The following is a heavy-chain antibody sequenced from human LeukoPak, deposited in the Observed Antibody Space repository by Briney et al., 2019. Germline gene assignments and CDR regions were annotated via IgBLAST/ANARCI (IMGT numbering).Heavy chain of an antibody. CDR1: GFTFSSYA. Sequence: GGSLRLSCAASGFTFSSYAMSWVRQAPGKGLEWVSVISGSGGSTYYADSVKGRFTISRDNSKNTLYLQMNSLRAEDTAVYYCARADFWSGDDYWGQGTLVTVSS. CDR3: ARADFWSGDDY. V-gene: IGHV3-23*01. CDR2: ISGSGGST. D-gene: IGHD3-3*01. J-gene: IGHJ4*02.